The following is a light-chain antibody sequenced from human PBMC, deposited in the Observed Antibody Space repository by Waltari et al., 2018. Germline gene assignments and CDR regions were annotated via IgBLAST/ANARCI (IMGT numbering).Light chain of an antibody. V-gene: IGLV2-8*01. Sequence: QSALTQPPSAAGSPGQSVTISCTGTSRDVGGYNYVSWYQQHPGKAPKLLIYEVNKRPSGVPDRFSGSKSGNTASLTVSVLQVEDEGDYYCSSFTGRDNFGVFGGGTKLTVL. CDR1: SRDVGGYNY. CDR2: EVN. J-gene: IGLJ3*02. CDR3: SSFTGRDNFGV.